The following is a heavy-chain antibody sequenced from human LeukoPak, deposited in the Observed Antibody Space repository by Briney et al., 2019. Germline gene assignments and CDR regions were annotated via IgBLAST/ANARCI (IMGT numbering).Heavy chain of an antibody. Sequence: PGGSLRLSCAASGFTFDDYAMHWVRQAPGKGLEWVSGISWNSGSIGYADSVKGRFTISRDNAKNSLYLQMNSLRAEDTALYYCAKSDNFYFYYSPGPATTDYYYYMDVWGKGTTVTISS. V-gene: IGHV3-9*01. CDR2: ISWNSGSI. J-gene: IGHJ6*03. CDR3: AKSDNFYFYYSPGPATTDYYYYMDV. CDR1: GFTFDDYA. D-gene: IGHD1-26*01.